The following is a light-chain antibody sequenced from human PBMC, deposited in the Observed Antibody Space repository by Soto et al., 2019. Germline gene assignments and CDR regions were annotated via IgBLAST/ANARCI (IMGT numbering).Light chain of an antibody. Sequence: EIVLTQSPATLSLSPGETATLSCRASQSVRNYLAWYQQKPGQAPRLLIYDASNRATGIPARFSGSGSGTDFTLTISSLEPEDFAVYYCQQRSNWLTFGGGTKVDIK. CDR1: QSVRNY. V-gene: IGKV3-11*01. CDR3: QQRSNWLT. CDR2: DAS. J-gene: IGKJ4*01.